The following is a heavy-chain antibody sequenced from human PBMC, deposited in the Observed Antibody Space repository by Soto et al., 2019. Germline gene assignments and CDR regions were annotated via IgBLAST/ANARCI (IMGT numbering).Heavy chain of an antibody. D-gene: IGHD6-6*01. Sequence: PGGSLRLSCAASGFTVSSNYMSWVRQAPGKGLEWVSVIYSGGSTYYADSVKGRFTISRDNSKNTLYLQVNSLRAEDTAVYYCARDSNSKDYSSSLNYYYYGMDVWGQGTTVTVSS. CDR2: IYSGGST. CDR1: GFTVSSNY. V-gene: IGHV3-53*01. J-gene: IGHJ6*02. CDR3: ARDSNSKDYSSSLNYYYYGMDV.